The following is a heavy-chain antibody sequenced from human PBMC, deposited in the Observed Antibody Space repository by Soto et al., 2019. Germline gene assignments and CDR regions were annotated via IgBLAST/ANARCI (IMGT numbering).Heavy chain of an antibody. CDR1: GFTFTSSA. Sequence: QMQLVQSGPEVKKPGTSVKVSCKASGFTFTSSAVQWVRQARGQRLEWIGWIVVGSGNTNYAQKFQERVTITRDMSTSTVYMELSSLRSEDTAVYYCAARHCSGGSCYYYGMDVWGQGTTVTVSS. D-gene: IGHD2-15*01. J-gene: IGHJ6*02. CDR2: IVVGSGNT. V-gene: IGHV1-58*01. CDR3: AARHCSGGSCYYYGMDV.